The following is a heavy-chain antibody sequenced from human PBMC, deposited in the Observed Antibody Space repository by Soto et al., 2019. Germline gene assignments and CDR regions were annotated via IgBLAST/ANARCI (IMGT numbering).Heavy chain of an antibody. V-gene: IGHV4-30-4*01. CDR1: DGSVSSGDSY. J-gene: IGHJ3*02. D-gene: IGHD3-9*01. CDR3: ARRYGPRAFDI. Sequence: QVQLQESGPGLVKPSQTLSLTCTASDGSVSSGDSYWSWIRQSPGKGLEWIGYIHYGGSTYYNPSLKSRVSISVDTSKNQFSLKLNFVTAADTAVYYCARRYGPRAFDIWGQGTVVTVSS. CDR2: IHYGGST.